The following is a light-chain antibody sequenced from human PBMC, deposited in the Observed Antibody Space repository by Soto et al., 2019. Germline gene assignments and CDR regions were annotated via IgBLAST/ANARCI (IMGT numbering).Light chain of an antibody. V-gene: IGLV2-14*01. CDR2: EVR. CDR1: MRDVGAYNL. CDR3: SAYTARSTLV. J-gene: IGLJ3*02. Sequence: QSVLTQPASVSGSAGQSITISCSGTMRDVGAYNLFSWYQQHLGTAPKLIIYEVRNRPSGIASRFSGSRSGNTASLTISGLQSEDEGDYYCSAYTARSTLVFGGGTKVTVL.